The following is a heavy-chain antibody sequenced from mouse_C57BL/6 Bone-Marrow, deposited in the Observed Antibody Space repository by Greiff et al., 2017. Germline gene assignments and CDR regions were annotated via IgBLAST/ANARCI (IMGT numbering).Heavy chain of an antibody. CDR1: GFTFSSYA. V-gene: IGHV5-4*01. CDR2: ISDGGSYT. Sequence: EVQLVESGGGLVKPGGSLKLSCAASGFTFSSYAMSWVRQTPEKRLEWVATISDGGSYTYYPDNVKGRFTISRDNAKNNLYLQMSHLKSEDTAMYYCARDSNGPFAYWGQGTLVTVSA. J-gene: IGHJ3*01. D-gene: IGHD2-5*01. CDR3: ARDSNGPFAY.